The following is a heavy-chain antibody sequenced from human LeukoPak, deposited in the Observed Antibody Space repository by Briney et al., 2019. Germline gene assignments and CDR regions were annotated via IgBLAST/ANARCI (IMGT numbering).Heavy chain of an antibody. D-gene: IGHD6-13*01. Sequence: ASVKVSCKASGYTFTGYYMHWVRQAPGQGLEWMGWINPNSGGTNYAQKFQGRVTMTRDTSISTAYMELSRLRSDDTAVYYCARPQELAAALDYWGQGTLVTVSS. CDR2: INPNSGGT. CDR3: ARPQELAAALDY. CDR1: GYTFTGYY. V-gene: IGHV1-2*02. J-gene: IGHJ4*02.